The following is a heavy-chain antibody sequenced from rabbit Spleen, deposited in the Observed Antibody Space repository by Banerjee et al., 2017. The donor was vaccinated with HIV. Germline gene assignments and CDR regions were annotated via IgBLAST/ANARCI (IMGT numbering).Heavy chain of an antibody. CDR2: IVAGGSGST. Sequence: QSLEESGGDLVKPGASLTLTCTASGFSFSSNYWICWVRQAPGKGLEWIACIVAGGSGSTYYASWVNGRFTISKTSSTAVTLQMTSLTAADTATYFCARRAAGKAYGGYELWGPGTLVTVS. V-gene: IGHV1S40*01. D-gene: IGHD6-1*01. CDR3: ARRAAGKAYGGYEL. J-gene: IGHJ4*01. CDR1: GFSFSSNYW.